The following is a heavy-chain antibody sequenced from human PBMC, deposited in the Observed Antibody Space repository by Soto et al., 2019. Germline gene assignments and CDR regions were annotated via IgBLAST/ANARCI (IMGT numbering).Heavy chain of an antibody. V-gene: IGHV4-59*12. Sequence: SEPLSLTCTVSGGSISSYYWSWIRQSPGKGLEWIGYVYCSGSTNYNPSLESRVAISVDTSKNQFSLRLTSVTAADTAVYFCASVRTEYAGLDYWGQGTLVTVSS. D-gene: IGHD2-2*01. CDR3: ASVRTEYAGLDY. J-gene: IGHJ4*02. CDR2: VYCSGST. CDR1: GGSISSYY.